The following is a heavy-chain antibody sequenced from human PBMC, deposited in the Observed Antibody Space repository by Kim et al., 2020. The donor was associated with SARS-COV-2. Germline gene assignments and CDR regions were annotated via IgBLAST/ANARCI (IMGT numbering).Heavy chain of an antibody. Sequence: SETLSLTCTVSGDSMSGGSYYYWGWIRQPPGKGLEWIGSIYSGGTTYYNPSLKSRIIISVDTSKNQFSLRLNSVTAADTAIYYCARRGIVGANPFDYWGQGTLVTVSS. CDR3: ARRGIVGANPFDY. CDR1: GDSMSGGSYYY. D-gene: IGHD1-26*01. V-gene: IGHV4-39*01. CDR2: IYSGGTT. J-gene: IGHJ4*02.